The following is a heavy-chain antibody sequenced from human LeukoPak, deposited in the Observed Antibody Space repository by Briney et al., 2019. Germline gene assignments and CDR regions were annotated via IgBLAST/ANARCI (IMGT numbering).Heavy chain of an antibody. V-gene: IGHV3-21*01. D-gene: IGHD3-9*01. Sequence: GGSLRLSCAASGFTFSSHSMNWVRQAPGKGLEWVSSISSSSSYIYYADSVKGRFTISRDNAKNSLYLQMNSLRAEDTAVYYCARYDILTASYYGMDVWGQGTTVTVSS. CDR3: ARYDILTASYYGMDV. CDR2: ISSSSSYI. J-gene: IGHJ6*02. CDR1: GFTFSSHS.